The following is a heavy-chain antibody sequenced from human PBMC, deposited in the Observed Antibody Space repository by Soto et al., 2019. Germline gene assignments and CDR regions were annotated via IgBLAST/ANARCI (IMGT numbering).Heavy chain of an antibody. J-gene: IGHJ4*02. V-gene: IGHV1-8*01. Sequence: SSVKVSCKASGYTFTSYDINWVRQATGQGPEWMGWMNPNSGNTGYAQKFQGRVTMTRNTSISTAYMELSSLRSEDTAVYYCARGQEDTAMGGYWGQGTLVTVSS. CDR2: MNPNSGNT. CDR3: ARGQEDTAMGGY. D-gene: IGHD5-18*01. CDR1: GYTFTSYD.